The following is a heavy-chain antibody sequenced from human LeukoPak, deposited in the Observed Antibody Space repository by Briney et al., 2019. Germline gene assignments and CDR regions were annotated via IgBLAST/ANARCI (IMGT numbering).Heavy chain of an antibody. Sequence: PGRSLRLSCAASGFTFSSYGMHWVRQAPGKGLEWVAVISYDGSNKYYADSVKGRFTISRDNSKNTLYLQMNSLRAEDTAVYYCAKVGPRDGYKAKEYYFDYWGQGTLVTVSS. CDR2: ISYDGSNK. CDR3: AKVGPRDGYKAKEYYFDY. V-gene: IGHV3-30*18. CDR1: GFTFSSYG. D-gene: IGHD5-24*01. J-gene: IGHJ4*02.